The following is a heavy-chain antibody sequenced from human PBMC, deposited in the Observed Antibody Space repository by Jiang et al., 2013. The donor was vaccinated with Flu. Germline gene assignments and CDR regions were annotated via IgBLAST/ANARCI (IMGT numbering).Heavy chain of an antibody. Sequence: PGLVRPSETLSLTCTVSGGSIGTYYWSWIRQAPGEGLEWIGYVHSSGSTSYNPSLKSRVTISADTSKNQFSLKLSSVTAADTAVYYCAIGKGGYDYWTYNFDYWGQGTLVTVSS. J-gene: IGHJ4*02. D-gene: IGHD5-12*01. CDR1: GGSIGTYY. CDR3: AIGKGGYDYWTYNFDY. CDR2: VHSSGST. V-gene: IGHV4-59*01.